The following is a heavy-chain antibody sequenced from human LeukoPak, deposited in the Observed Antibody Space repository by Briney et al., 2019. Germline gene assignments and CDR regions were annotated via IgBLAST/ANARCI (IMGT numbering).Heavy chain of an antibody. D-gene: IGHD3-10*01. V-gene: IGHV1-2*02. J-gene: IGHJ6*03. CDR1: GYTFTGYY. Sequence: ASVKVSCKASGYTFTGYYMHWVRQAPGQGLEWMGWINPNSGGTNYAQKFRGRVTMTRDTSISTAYMELSRLRSDDTAVYYCARGGEVRGVIRSYYYYYMDVWGKGATVTISS. CDR3: ARGGEVRGVIRSYYYYYMDV. CDR2: INPNSGGT.